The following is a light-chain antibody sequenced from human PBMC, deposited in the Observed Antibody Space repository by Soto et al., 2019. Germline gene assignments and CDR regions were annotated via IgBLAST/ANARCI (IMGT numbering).Light chain of an antibody. CDR2: AAS. J-gene: IGKJ4*01. CDR1: ETFNSY. V-gene: IGKV1-39*01. Sequence: DSQLNQSPASLSASVGDTIMITCRATETFNSYLNWFQQKPGKAPKLLISAASNLQSGVPSRFSGSGYGTDFTLTISSLQPEDFATYYCQQSYKTPTFGGGTKVDIK. CDR3: QQSYKTPT.